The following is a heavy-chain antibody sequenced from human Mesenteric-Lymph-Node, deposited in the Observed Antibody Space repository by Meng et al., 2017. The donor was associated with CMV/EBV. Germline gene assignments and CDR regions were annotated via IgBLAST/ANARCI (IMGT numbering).Heavy chain of an antibody. J-gene: IGHJ4*02. D-gene: IGHD2-2*01. V-gene: IGHV4-4*02. CDR3: ARSCTSTNCYAPTFDY. CDR2: ISYDGGT. CDR1: GSIRSTGSW. Sequence: GSIRSTGSWWSWVRPPPGKGLEWIVEISYDGGTNSTPSLKSRVTISVDTPKNQFSLKLSSVTAADAAVYYCARSCTSTNCYAPTFDYWGQGTLVTVSS.